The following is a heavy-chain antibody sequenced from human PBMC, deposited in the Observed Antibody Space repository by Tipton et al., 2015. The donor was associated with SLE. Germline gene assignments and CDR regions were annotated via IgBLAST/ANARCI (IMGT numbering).Heavy chain of an antibody. CDR1: GISFRSYM. CDR2: LYSGGRT. V-gene: IGHV3-66*02. CDR3: ARSPRPTDAFDI. J-gene: IGHJ3*02. Sequence: GSLRLSCTASGISFRSYMMHWVRQAPGEGLEWVSVLYSGGRTYYADSVKGRFTISRDNSKNTIDLHMYSLRAEDTAVYFCARSPRPTDAFDIWGLGTMVTVSS. D-gene: IGHD6-6*01.